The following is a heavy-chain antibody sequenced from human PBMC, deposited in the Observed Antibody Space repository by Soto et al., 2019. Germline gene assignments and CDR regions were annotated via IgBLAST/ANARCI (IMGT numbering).Heavy chain of an antibody. CDR1: GYTLTSYG. V-gene: IGHV1-18*01. J-gene: IGHJ5*01. CDR3: ARVEDIVVVPADTGGWFDY. D-gene: IGHD2-2*01. CDR2: ISAYNGNT. Sequence: GGSVKVSCKASGYTLTSYGISWVRQAPGQGLEWMGWISAYNGNTNYAQKLQGRVTMTTDTSTSTAYMELRSLRPDDTAVYYCARVEDIVVVPADTGGWFDYWGQGALVTVTS.